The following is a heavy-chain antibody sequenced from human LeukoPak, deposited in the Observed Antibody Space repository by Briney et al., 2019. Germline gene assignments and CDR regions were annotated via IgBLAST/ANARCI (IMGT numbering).Heavy chain of an antibody. V-gene: IGHV3-20*04. CDR3: ARSPAGYCTSASWPSYYYMDV. Sequence: GGSLRLSCAASGFTFDDYAMRWVRQVPGKGLEWVSGINWDGTSTSYGASVKGRFTISRDNAKNSLYLQMNSLRAEDTAFYYCARSPAGYCTSASWPSYYYMDVWGKGTTVTVSS. J-gene: IGHJ6*03. D-gene: IGHD2-2*01. CDR2: INWDGTST. CDR1: GFTFDDYA.